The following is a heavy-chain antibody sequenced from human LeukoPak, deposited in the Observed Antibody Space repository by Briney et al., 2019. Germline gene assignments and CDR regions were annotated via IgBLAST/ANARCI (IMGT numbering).Heavy chain of an antibody. D-gene: IGHD6-13*01. Sequence: SQTLSLTCAISGDSVSSNVAAWNWIRQSPSRGLEWLGRTYYRSKWFNEYAVSVKSRIEINADTSKNHVSLQLKSVTPDDTAVYYCATGSAAGTAFAIWGQGTMVTVSS. J-gene: IGHJ3*02. CDR2: TYYRSKWFN. CDR3: ATGSAAGTAFAI. V-gene: IGHV6-1*01. CDR1: GDSVSSNVAA.